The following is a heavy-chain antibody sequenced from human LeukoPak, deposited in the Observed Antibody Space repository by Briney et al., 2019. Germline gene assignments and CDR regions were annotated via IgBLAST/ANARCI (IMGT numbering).Heavy chain of an antibody. Sequence: SETLSLTCTVSGVSMSSYYWSWIRQPPGKGLEWIGYIYYSGSNKYNPSLKSRVAISIDTSKNQFSLKLNSVTTADTAVFYCARSLPCPCGGDCWGAFDLWGQGTLVPVSS. J-gene: IGHJ3*01. D-gene: IGHD2-21*02. CDR3: ARSLPCPCGGDCWGAFDL. V-gene: IGHV4-59*01. CDR1: GVSMSSYY. CDR2: IYYSGSN.